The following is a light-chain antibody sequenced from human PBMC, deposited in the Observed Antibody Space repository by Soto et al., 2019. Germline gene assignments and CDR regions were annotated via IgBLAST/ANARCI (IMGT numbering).Light chain of an antibody. V-gene: IGKV3-15*01. CDR3: QQYNNWPPA. CDR2: GAS. CDR1: QSVSGN. J-gene: IGKJ1*01. Sequence: EIVMTQSPATLSVSPGERATLSCRASQSVSGNLAWYQQKPGQAPRLLIYGASTRATGIPARFSGSGSGTEXXXXXXXLQSEDFAVYYCQQYNNWPPAFGQGTKVEIK.